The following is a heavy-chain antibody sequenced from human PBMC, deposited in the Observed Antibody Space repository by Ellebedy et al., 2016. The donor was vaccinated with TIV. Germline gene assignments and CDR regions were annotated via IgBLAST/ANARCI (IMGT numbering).Heavy chain of an antibody. V-gene: IGHV3-23*01. CDR3: AKDPALVYDTSYYYLDF. D-gene: IGHD3-22*01. Sequence: GGSLRLSCAAYGFTFSTYAMSWVRQAPGKGLEWVSSISGSGATTYYADSVEGRFTISRDNSQNTLYLQMESLRAEDTAVYYCAKDPALVYDTSYYYLDFWGQGTLVSVS. J-gene: IGHJ4*02. CDR2: ISGSGATT. CDR1: GFTFSTYA.